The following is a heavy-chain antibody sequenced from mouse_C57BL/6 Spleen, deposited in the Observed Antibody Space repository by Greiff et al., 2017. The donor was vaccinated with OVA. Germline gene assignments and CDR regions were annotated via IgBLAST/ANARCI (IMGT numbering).Heavy chain of an antibody. V-gene: IGHV5-12*01. J-gene: IGHJ2*01. D-gene: IGHD1-2*01. CDR1: GFTFSDYY. CDR3: ARGLTTAFDY. CDR2: MSNGGGST. Sequence: DVKLVESGGGLVQPGGSLKLSCAASGFTFSDYYMYWVRQTPEKRLEWVAYMSNGGGSTYYPDTVKGRFTISRDNAKNTLYLQMSRLKSEDTAMYYCARGLTTAFDYWGQGTTLTVSS.